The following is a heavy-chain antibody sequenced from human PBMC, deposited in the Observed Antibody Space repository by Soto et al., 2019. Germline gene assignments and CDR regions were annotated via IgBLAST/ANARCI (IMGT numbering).Heavy chain of an antibody. D-gene: IGHD3-3*01. J-gene: IGHJ6*01. Sequence: GGSLRLSCAASVFTFSNYAMSWVRQAPGKGLEWVSTISDSGGSTNYADSVEGRFTISIDNSKNTLYLQMNSLRAEDTSVYFCAKDRLWSGYYSAMDVWGQGTPVTVSS. CDR3: AKDRLWSGYYSAMDV. V-gene: IGHV3-23*01. CDR2: ISDSGGST. CDR1: VFTFSNYA.